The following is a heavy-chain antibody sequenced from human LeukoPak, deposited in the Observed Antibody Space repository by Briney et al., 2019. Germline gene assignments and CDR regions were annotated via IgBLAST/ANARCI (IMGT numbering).Heavy chain of an antibody. D-gene: IGHD1-26*01. CDR3: ATGQDSGSYSFDY. CDR2: INPSSGGT. Sequence: ASVKVSCKASGYTFTGYYMHWVRQAPGQGLEWMGWINPSSGGTNYAQKFQGRVTMARDTSISTASMELSRLRSDDTAVYYCATGQDSGSYSFDYWGQGTLVTVSS. J-gene: IGHJ4*02. CDR1: GYTFTGYY. V-gene: IGHV1-2*02.